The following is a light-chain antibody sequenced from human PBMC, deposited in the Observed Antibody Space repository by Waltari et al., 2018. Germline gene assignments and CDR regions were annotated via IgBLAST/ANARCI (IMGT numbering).Light chain of an antibody. CDR2: AAS. Sequence: AIRITQSPSSLSASTGDRVTITCRASQGISSYLAWYQQKPGKAPKVLIYAASTLQSGVQSRFSGSGSGTDFTLPISCLQSEDFAIYYCQQYYSNPATFGQGTKVEIK. CDR3: QQYYSNPAT. J-gene: IGKJ1*01. CDR1: QGISSY. V-gene: IGKV1-8*01.